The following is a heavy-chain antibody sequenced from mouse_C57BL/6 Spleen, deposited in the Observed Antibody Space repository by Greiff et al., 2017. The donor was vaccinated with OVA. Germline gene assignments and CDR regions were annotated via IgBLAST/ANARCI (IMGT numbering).Heavy chain of an antibody. V-gene: IGHV1-82*01. J-gene: IGHJ2*01. CDR3: ARHYGSSPLFDY. D-gene: IGHD1-1*01. Sequence: QVQLQQSGPELVKPGASVKISCKASGYAFSSSWMNWVKQRPGKGLEWIGRIYPGDGDTNYNGKFKGKATLTADKSSSTAYMQLSSLTSEDSAVYFCARHYGSSPLFDYWGQGTTLTVSS. CDR1: GYAFSSSW. CDR2: IYPGDGDT.